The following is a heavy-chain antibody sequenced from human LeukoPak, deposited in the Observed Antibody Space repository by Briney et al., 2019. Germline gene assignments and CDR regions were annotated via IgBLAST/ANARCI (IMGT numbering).Heavy chain of an antibody. CDR2: ISAYNGNT. CDR1: GYTFTSYG. CDR3: ARNPIVVVVAATYYYYYYMDV. J-gene: IGHJ6*03. V-gene: IGHV1-18*01. Sequence: ASVKDSCKASGYTFTSYGISWVRQAPGQGLEWMGWISAYNGNTNYAQKLQGRVTMTTDTSTSTAYMELRSLRSDDTAVYYCARNPIVVVVAATYYYYYYMDVWGKGTTVTVSS. D-gene: IGHD2-15*01.